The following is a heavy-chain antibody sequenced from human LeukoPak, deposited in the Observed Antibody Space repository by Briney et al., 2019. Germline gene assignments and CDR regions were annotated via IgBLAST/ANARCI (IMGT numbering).Heavy chain of an antibody. V-gene: IGHV3-23*01. CDR3: AKDYGDDSRNYFDN. CDR1: GFTFISCA. CDR2: VSASTSST. D-gene: IGHD3-22*01. Sequence: GGSLRLSCAASGFTFISCAMSWVRRAPGKGLEWVTGVSASTSSTYYADSVKGRFTISRDNSKNTLYLQMNSLRAEDTAVYYCAKDYGDDSRNYFDNWGQGTLVTVSS. J-gene: IGHJ4*02.